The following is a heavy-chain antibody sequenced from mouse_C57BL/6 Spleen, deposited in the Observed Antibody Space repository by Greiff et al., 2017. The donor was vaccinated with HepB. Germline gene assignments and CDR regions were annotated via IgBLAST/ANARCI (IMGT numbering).Heavy chain of an antibody. D-gene: IGHD2-4*01. CDR1: GYTFTSYW. Sequence: VQLQQPGAELVRPGTSVKLSCKASGYTFTSYWMHWVKQRPGQGLEWIGVIDPSDSYTNYNQKFKGKATLTVDTSSSTAYMQLSSLTSEDSAVYYCAAGLHLAYWGQGTLVTVSA. CDR2: IDPSDSYT. J-gene: IGHJ3*01. CDR3: AAGLHLAY. V-gene: IGHV1-59*01.